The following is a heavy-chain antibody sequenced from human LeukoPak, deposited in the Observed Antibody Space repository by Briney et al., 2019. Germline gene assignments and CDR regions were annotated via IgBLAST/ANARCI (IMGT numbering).Heavy chain of an antibody. V-gene: IGHV1-18*01. Sequence: ASVKVSCTASGYTFTSYGISWVRQAPGQGLEWMGWISAYNGNTNYAQKLQGRVTMTTDTSTSTAYMELRSLRSDDTAVYYCARAKGYSSSWYRQDNWFDPWGQGTLVTVSS. CDR3: ARAKGYSSSWYRQDNWFDP. D-gene: IGHD6-13*01. J-gene: IGHJ5*02. CDR2: ISAYNGNT. CDR1: GYTFTSYG.